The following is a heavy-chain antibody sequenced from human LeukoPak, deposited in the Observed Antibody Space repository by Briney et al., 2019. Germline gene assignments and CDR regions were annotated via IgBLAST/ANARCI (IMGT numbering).Heavy chain of an antibody. CDR1: GFTVSSNY. CDR2: ISSSGSII. CDR3: ARDQTGDLFDY. Sequence: GGSLRLSCAASGFTVSSNYMSWVRQAPGKGLEWVSYISSSGSIIYYADSVKGRFTISRDNAKNSLYLQMNSLRAEDTAVYYCARDQTGDLFDYWGQGTLVTVSS. J-gene: IGHJ4*02. V-gene: IGHV3-11*01. D-gene: IGHD7-27*01.